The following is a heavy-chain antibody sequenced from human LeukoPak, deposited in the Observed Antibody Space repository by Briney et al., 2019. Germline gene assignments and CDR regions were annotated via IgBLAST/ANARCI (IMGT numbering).Heavy chain of an antibody. D-gene: IGHD6-19*01. CDR3: ARLATAGYLNC. J-gene: IGHJ4*02. CDR1: ADSISGYS. CDR2: FYTSGSI. V-gene: IGHV4-4*07. Sequence: NPSETLSLTCTVSADSISGYSRNWVRQPAGKGLEWIGRFYTSGSINYNPSLKSRVTISVDTSKNQFSLELSSVTAADTAVYYCARLATAGYLNCWGQGTLVTVSS.